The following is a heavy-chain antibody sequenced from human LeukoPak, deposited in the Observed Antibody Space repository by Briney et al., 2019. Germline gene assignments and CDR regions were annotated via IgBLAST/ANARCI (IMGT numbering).Heavy chain of an antibody. CDR2: ISWNSGSR. CDR3: AKDTYGSGSYTFSY. J-gene: IGHJ4*02. D-gene: IGHD3-10*01. Sequence: PGRSLRLSCAASGFTFDDYAMHWVRQAPGKGLEWVSGISWNSGSRGYADSVKGRFTISRDNAKNSLYLQMNSLRAEDTALYYCAKDTYGSGSYTFSYWGQGTLVTVSS. V-gene: IGHV3-9*01. CDR1: GFTFDDYA.